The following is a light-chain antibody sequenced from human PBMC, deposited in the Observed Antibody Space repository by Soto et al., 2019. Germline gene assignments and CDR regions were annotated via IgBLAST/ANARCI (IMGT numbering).Light chain of an antibody. CDR3: QVWDSSSDHLYV. V-gene: IGLV3-21*04. CDR1: NNGSKS. J-gene: IGLJ1*01. CDR2: YDR. Sequence: SYELTQRPSVSVAHGKTARTTCGGYNNGSKSVHWYQQEQGHAPVLVIYYDRDRPSGIPERFSGSNYGNTATLTISRVEAGDEADYYCQVWDSSSDHLYVFGTGTKLTVL.